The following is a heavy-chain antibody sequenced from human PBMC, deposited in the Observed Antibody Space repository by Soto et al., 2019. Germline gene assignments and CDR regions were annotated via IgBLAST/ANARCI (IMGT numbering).Heavy chain of an antibody. V-gene: IGHV5-51*01. CDR2: IFPADSDT. J-gene: IGHJ4*02. D-gene: IGHD2-15*01. CDR3: ASSVVVPSRMNYFYX. CDR1: GYSFSNYW. Sequence: PGESLKISCKGSGYSFSNYWIAWVRQMPGKGMEWMGIIFPADSDTKYSPSFQGQVTISAYKSISTAYLQWSSLKASDTAMYYCASSVVVPSRMNYFYXWGQVSLVTVSX.